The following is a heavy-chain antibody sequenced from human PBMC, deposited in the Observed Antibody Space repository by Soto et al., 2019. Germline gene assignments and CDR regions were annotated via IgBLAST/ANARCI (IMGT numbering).Heavy chain of an antibody. CDR3: ARHRGYSYGLADY. D-gene: IGHD5-18*01. CDR2: IYYSGST. V-gene: IGHV4-59*08. CDR1: GGSISSYY. J-gene: IGHJ4*02. Sequence: TLSLTCTVSGGSISSYYWSWIRQPPGKGLEWIGYIYYSGSTNYNPSLKSRVTISVDTSKNQFSLKLSSVTAADTAVYYCARHRGYSYGLADYWGQGTLVTVSS.